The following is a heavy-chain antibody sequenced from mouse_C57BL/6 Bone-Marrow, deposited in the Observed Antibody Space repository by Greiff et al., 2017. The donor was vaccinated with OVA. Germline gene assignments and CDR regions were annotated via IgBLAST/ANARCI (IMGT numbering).Heavy chain of an antibody. CDR1: GYAFSSSW. CDR2: IYPGDGDT. D-gene: IGHD1-1*01. V-gene: IGHV1-80*01. Sequence: QVQLQQSGAELVKPGASVKISCKASGYAFSSSWMNWVKQRPGKGLEWIGPIYPGDGDTNYNGKFKGKATRTADKSSSTAYMQLSSLTSEDSAVYFCARLYYYGSSYGWYFDVWGTGTTVTVSS. CDR3: ARLYYYGSSYGWYFDV. J-gene: IGHJ1*03.